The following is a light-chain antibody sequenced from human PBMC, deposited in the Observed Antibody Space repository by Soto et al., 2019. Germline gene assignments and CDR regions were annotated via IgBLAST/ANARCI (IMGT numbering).Light chain of an antibody. CDR2: DAS. CDR1: HSVGSS. V-gene: IGKV3-11*01. Sequence: EIVLTQSPASLSLSPGERATLSRRASHSVGSSLGWYQQRPGQAPRLLIYDASNRATGIPARFSGSGSGTDFTLTISSLEPEDFAVYYCQQRSNWPLTFGGGTKVEIK. J-gene: IGKJ4*01. CDR3: QQRSNWPLT.